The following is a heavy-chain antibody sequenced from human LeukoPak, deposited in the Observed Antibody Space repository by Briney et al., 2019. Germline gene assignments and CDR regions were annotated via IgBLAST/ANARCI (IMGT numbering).Heavy chain of an antibody. Sequence: SETLSLTCTVSGGSITSSSYYWVWIRQPPGKGLEWIGSIYYSGSTYYNPSLKSRVTISVDTSKNQFSLKLSSVTAADTAVYYCARPRITGTTNWFDPWGQGTLVTVSS. CDR3: ARPRITGTTNWFDP. V-gene: IGHV4-39*01. J-gene: IGHJ5*02. D-gene: IGHD1-20*01. CDR1: GGSITSSSYY. CDR2: IYYSGST.